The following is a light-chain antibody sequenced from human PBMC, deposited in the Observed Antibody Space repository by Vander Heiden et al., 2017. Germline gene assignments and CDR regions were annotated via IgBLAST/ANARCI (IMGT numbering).Light chain of an antibody. CDR2: DAS. Sequence: EIVLTQSPATLSLSPGERATLSCRASQSVSSFLAWYQQKPGQAPRLLIYDASNRDTGVPARFSGSAYGKYFTLTISIRDPEDIAVYYCQHHSNWPPWTFGQGTKVEIK. CDR1: QSVSSF. V-gene: IGKV3-11*01. CDR3: QHHSNWPPWT. J-gene: IGKJ1*01.